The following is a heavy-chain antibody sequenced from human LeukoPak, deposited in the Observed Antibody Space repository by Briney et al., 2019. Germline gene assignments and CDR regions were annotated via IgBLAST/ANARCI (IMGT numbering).Heavy chain of an antibody. CDR3: GRYGLSGNGYTSYFYYGMDF. V-gene: IGHV5-51*01. Sequence: PGESLKISCTASGYSFSKYWIGWVRQTPGKGLEWMGFIYSDESLIRYSPSFEGQVTISADNSINTAYLQWNSLKASDTAMYYCGRYGLSGNGYTSYFYYGMDFWGQGTAVTVS. CDR2: IYSDESLI. D-gene: IGHD5-24*01. CDR1: GYSFSKYW. J-gene: IGHJ6*02.